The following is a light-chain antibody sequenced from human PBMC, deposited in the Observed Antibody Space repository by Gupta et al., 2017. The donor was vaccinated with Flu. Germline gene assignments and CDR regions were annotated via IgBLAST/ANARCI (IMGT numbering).Light chain of an antibody. J-gene: IGLJ1*01. CDR3: QAWDSSTYV. V-gene: IGLV3-1*01. CDR1: KWGDKC. CDR2: QYN. Sequence: PGKTTSITCSVDKWGDKCACLHPQNPAQSPVLVINQYNNRAAPTPERFSGSTSATTATLTISATQAMDDGDYYSQAWDSSTYVFGTGTKVTVL.